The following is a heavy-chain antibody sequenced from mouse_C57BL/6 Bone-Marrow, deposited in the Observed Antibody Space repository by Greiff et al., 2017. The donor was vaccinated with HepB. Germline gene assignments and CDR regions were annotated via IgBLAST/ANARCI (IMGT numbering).Heavy chain of an antibody. V-gene: IGHV1-47*01. Sequence: QVQLKESGAELVKPGASVKMSCKASGYTFTTYPIEWMKQNHGKSLEWIGNFHPYNDDTKYNEKFKGKATLTVEKSTSTVYLELSRLTSDDSAVYYCARPGSSYGWYFDVWGTGTTVTVSS. J-gene: IGHJ1*03. CDR1: GYTFTTYP. D-gene: IGHD1-1*01. CDR3: ARPGSSYGWYFDV. CDR2: FHPYNDDT.